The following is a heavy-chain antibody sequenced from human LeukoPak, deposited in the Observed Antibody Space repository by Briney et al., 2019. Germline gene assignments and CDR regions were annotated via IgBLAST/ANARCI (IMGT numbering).Heavy chain of an antibody. CDR3: ARDSWGYTAMVKRWFDY. CDR1: GFTFGSYS. V-gene: IGHV3-21*01. D-gene: IGHD5-18*01. CDR2: ISSSSSYI. J-gene: IGHJ4*02. Sequence: PGGSLRLSCAASGFTFGSYSMNWVRQAPGKGLEWVSSISSSSSYIYYADSVKGRFTISRDNAKNSLYLQMNSLRAEDTAVYYCARDSWGYTAMVKRWFDYWGQGTLVTVSS.